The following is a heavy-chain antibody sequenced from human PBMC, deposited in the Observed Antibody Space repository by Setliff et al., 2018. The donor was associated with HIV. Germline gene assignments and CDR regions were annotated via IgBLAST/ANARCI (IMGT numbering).Heavy chain of an antibody. D-gene: IGHD4-17*01. CDR3: ARHSPVTTEDYMDV. CDR1: GDSVTTPYY. CDR2: IYHSGAT. Sequence: KPSETLSLTCTLSGDSVTTPYYWGWIRQPPGKGLECVGSIYHSGATYFAPSLKSRVTLSVDTSKNQFFLRLTSVSAADTGLYFCARHSPVTTEDYMDVWGKGTTVTVS. V-gene: IGHV4-38-2*02. J-gene: IGHJ6*03.